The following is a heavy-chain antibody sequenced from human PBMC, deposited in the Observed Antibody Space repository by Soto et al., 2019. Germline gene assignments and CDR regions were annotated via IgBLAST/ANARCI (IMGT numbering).Heavy chain of an antibody. CDR2: ISGYGGKR. CDR1: AYTFNTFG. V-gene: IGHV1-18*01. Sequence: IQLVQSAGAVTRPGASVRVSCKASAYTFNTFGVTWVRQAPGQGLEWMGCISGYGGKRDYSRKLQGRITLTADQPASTSYLELKNLTSDDTAVYYCAQGWGKSFGVNDFWGQGTLVTVSS. J-gene: IGHJ4*02. D-gene: IGHD2-8*01. CDR3: AQGWGKSFGVNDF.